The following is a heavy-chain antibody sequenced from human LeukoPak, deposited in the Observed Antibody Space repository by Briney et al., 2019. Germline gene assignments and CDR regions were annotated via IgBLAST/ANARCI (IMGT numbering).Heavy chain of an antibody. CDR1: GFTFSSYA. CDR2: ISGSGGST. D-gene: IGHD6-19*01. Sequence: PGGSLRLSCAASGFTFSSYAMSWVRQAPGKGLEWVSAISGSGGSTYYADSVKGRFTISRDNSKNTLHLQMNSLRAEDTAVYYCAKDVSSGWYGDFDYWGQGTLVTVSS. V-gene: IGHV3-23*01. J-gene: IGHJ4*02. CDR3: AKDVSSGWYGDFDY.